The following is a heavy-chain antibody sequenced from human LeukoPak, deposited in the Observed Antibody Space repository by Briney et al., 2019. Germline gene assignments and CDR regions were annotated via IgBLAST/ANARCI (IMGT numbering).Heavy chain of an antibody. CDR1: GFTFSSYS. CDR2: ISSSSITI. V-gene: IGHV3-48*01. Sequence: PGGSLRLSCAASGFTFSSYSMNWVRQAPGKGLEWVSYISSSSITIYYADSVKGRFTISRDNAKNSLYLQMNSLRAEDTAVYYCARDLAYTMIVVVPTEEAFDIWGQGTMVTVSS. CDR3: ARDLAYTMIVVVPTEEAFDI. D-gene: IGHD3-22*01. J-gene: IGHJ3*02.